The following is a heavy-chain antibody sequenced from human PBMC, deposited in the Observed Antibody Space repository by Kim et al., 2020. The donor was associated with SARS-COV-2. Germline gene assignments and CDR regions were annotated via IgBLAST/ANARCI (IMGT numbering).Heavy chain of an antibody. Sequence: ASVKVSCKTSGYDFSNFAMNWVRQAPGQGLEWMGWINTKTAKPTYAEALTGRFSFSMDTAASTTFLHISNLQAEDTAVYFCAREGLYSSTWADFWGKGTLVTVSP. V-gene: IGHV7-4-1*01. J-gene: IGHJ4*02. D-gene: IGHD2-21*01. CDR2: INTKTAKP. CDR3: AREGLYSSTWADF. CDR1: GYDFSNFA.